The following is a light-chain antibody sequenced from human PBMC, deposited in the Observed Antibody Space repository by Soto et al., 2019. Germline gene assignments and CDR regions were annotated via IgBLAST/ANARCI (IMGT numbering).Light chain of an antibody. CDR3: GSYAGSSTYV. CDR2: EVT. Sequence: QSVLTQPPSASGSPGQSVTISCTGTSSDVGGYNYVAWFQQHPGKAPKLMIYEVTKRPSGVPDRFSGSKSGNTASLTVSGLQAEDEADCYCGSYAGSSTYVFGTGTKLTVL. V-gene: IGLV2-8*01. CDR1: SSDVGGYNY. J-gene: IGLJ1*01.